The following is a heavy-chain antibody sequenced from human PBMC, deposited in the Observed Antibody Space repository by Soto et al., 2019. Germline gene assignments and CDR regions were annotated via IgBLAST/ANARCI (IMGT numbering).Heavy chain of an antibody. V-gene: IGHV3-23*01. CDR2: ISGSGGST. D-gene: IGHD4-17*01. Sequence: EVQLLESGGGLVQPGGSLRLSCAASGFTFSSYAMSWVRQAPGKGLEWVSAISGSGGSTCYADSVKGRFTISRDNSKNTLYLQMNSLRDEDTAVYYCAKDPTVSLRGSDYWGQGNLVTVSS. CDR3: AKDPTVSLRGSDY. CDR1: GFTFSSYA. J-gene: IGHJ4*02.